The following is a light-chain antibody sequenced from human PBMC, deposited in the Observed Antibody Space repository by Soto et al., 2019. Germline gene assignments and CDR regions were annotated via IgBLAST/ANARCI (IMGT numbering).Light chain of an antibody. V-gene: IGLV1-44*01. CDR2: TTY. CDR1: DSNIGSFT. Sequence: QSVLTQPPSASGTPGQRVTISCSGSDSNIGSFTVHWYQQLPGTAPKPLIHTTYQRPSGVPDRFSGSKSGTSGSLAISGLQPEDEADYYCASWDDSLSGFVFGTGTKVTVL. J-gene: IGLJ1*01. CDR3: ASWDDSLSGFV.